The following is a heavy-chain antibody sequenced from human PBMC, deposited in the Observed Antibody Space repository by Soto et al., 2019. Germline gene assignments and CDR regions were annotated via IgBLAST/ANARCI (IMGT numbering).Heavy chain of an antibody. CDR1: GYSFTSLD. CDR3: ARGVSAGVDY. Sequence: GASVKVSCKASGYSFTSLDINWMRQTAGQGLEWMGWMEPSTGRTGYAQKFQGRVTMTRDTSINTAYMEQTTLTSDDTAFYYCARGVSAGVDYWGQGTLVTVSS. D-gene: IGHD1-26*01. CDR2: MEPSTGRT. V-gene: IGHV1-8*01. J-gene: IGHJ4*02.